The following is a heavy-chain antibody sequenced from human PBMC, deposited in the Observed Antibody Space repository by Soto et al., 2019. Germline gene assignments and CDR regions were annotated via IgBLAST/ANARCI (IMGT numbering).Heavy chain of an antibody. CDR3: ARGLITSSGYDY. CDR1: GGSISSYY. V-gene: IGHV4-59*01. CDR2: IYYSGST. D-gene: IGHD3-22*01. J-gene: IGHJ4*02. Sequence: SETLSLTCTVSGGSISSYYWSWIRQPPGKGLEWIGNIYYSGSTNYNPSLKSRVTISVDTSKNQFSLKLSSVTAADTAVYYCARGLITSSGYDYWGQGTLVTVSS.